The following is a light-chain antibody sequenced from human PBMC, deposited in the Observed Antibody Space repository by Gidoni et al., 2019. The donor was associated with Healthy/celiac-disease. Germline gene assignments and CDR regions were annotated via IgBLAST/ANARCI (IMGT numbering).Light chain of an antibody. Sequence: EIVMTQSPATLSVSPGERATLSCRASQSVSNNLAWYQQKPGQAPRLLIYGASTRATGIPARFSGSGSGTEFTLTISSLQSEDCAVYYCQQYNNWPPSITFGQGTRLEIK. CDR1: QSVSNN. CDR2: GAS. V-gene: IGKV3-15*01. CDR3: QQYNNWPPSIT. J-gene: IGKJ5*01.